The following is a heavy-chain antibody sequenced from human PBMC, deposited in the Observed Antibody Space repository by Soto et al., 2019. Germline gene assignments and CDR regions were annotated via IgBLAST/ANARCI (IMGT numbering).Heavy chain of an antibody. V-gene: IGHV3-21*01. J-gene: IGHJ6*02. CDR2: ICKSSSII. CDR1: GFTFSYYS. Sequence: GGSLRLSCIGSGFTFSYYSMNWVRLAPGKGLEWVSSICKSSSIISQADSVTGRFTISRDNAKNSVYLHVDSLRVDDTAVYYCARDRSSYHGDWYNYWGMDVWGQGTTVTVSS. D-gene: IGHD4-17*01. CDR3: ARDRSSYHGDWYNYWGMDV.